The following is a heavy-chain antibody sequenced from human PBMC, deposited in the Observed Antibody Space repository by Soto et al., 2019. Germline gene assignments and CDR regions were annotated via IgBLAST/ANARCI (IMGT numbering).Heavy chain of an antibody. Sequence: QVQLQESGPGLVRPSETLSLTCSVSDGSISGLYWTWVRKSPGKGLEWIGWIYSSGTTNYNPSLTSRVAFSVDTSKNQFSLKLTSVTAADTAMYYCARLRNHYFMDAWGKGTTVAVSS. CDR2: IYSSGTT. V-gene: IGHV4-59*08. J-gene: IGHJ6*03. CDR3: ARLRNHYFMDA. D-gene: IGHD1-1*01. CDR1: DGSISGLY.